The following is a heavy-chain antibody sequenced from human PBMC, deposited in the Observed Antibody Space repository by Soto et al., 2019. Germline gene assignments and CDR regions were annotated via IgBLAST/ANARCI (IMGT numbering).Heavy chain of an antibody. CDR1: GFTFSSYA. Sequence: GGSLRLSCAASGFTFSSYAMSWVRQAPGKGLEWVSAISGSGGSTYYADSVKGRFTISRDNSKNTLYLQMNSLRAEDTAVYYCAKDQWYSSGYPDAFDIWGQGTMVTVSS. CDR2: ISGSGGST. CDR3: AKDQWYSSGYPDAFDI. V-gene: IGHV3-23*01. D-gene: IGHD3-22*01. J-gene: IGHJ3*02.